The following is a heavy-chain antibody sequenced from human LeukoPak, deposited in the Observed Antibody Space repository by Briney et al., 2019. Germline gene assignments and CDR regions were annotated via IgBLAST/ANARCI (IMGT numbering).Heavy chain of an antibody. CDR3: ARVGRGYDAFDI. D-gene: IGHD6-25*01. CDR2: ISAYYGNK. V-gene: IGHV1-18*01. J-gene: IGHJ3*02. CDR1: GYTFTSYG. Sequence: EASVKVSCKASGYTFTSYGIGWVRQAPGQGLEWMGWISAYYGNKNYAQNLQGRVTMTTDTSTSTAYMELRSLRSDDTAVYYCARVGRGYDAFDIWGQGTMVTVSS.